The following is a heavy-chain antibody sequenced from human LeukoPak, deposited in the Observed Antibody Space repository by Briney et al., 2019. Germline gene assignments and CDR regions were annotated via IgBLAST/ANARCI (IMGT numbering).Heavy chain of an antibody. V-gene: IGHV5-51*01. Sequence: GESLKISCKASGYSFTDYWIVWVRQMPGKGLEWMGAIYPGDSDTRYSPSFDGQVTISADKSVSTTYLQWSSLQASDTAMYYCARPSSLYGGTSEDYWGQGTLVTVSS. J-gene: IGHJ4*02. CDR2: IYPGDSDT. CDR3: ARPSSLYGGTSEDY. D-gene: IGHD4-23*01. CDR1: GYSFTDYW.